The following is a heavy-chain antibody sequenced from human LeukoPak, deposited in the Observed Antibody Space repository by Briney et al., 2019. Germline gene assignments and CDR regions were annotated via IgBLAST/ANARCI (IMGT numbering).Heavy chain of an antibody. V-gene: IGHV3-64*01. D-gene: IGHD3-22*01. CDR3: AKVRYYDSSGYYSSFDY. CDR1: GFTFSSYA. Sequence: GGSLRLSCAASGFTFSSYAMHWVRQAPGKGLEYVSAISSNGGSTYYANSVKGRFTISRDNSKNTLYLQMGSLRAEDTAVYYCAKVRYYDSSGYYSSFDYWGQGTLVTVSS. CDR2: ISSNGGST. J-gene: IGHJ4*02.